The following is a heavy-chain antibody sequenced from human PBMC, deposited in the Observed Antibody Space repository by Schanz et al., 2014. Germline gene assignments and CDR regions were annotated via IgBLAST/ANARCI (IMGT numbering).Heavy chain of an antibody. Sequence: VQLVESGGGLVKPGGSLRLSCVTSGFTFSNYSMNWVRQAPGKGLEWVSSISSTSSYIFYADSVKGRFTISRDNAKNSLYLQMNSLTAEDTAVYYCARGVRIDYWGQGTLVTVSS. D-gene: IGHD3-3*01. CDR1: GFTFSNYS. J-gene: IGHJ4*02. CDR2: ISSTSSYI. V-gene: IGHV3-21*01. CDR3: ARGVRIDY.